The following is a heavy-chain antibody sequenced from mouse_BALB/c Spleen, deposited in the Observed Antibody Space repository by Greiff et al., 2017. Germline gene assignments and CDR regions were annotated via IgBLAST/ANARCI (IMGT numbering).Heavy chain of an antibody. V-gene: IGHV1S81*02. J-gene: IGHJ4*01. Sequence: QVQLQQPGAELVKPGASVKLSCKASGYTFTSYWMHWVKQRPGQGLEWIGEINPSNGRTNYNEKFKSKATLTVDKSSSTAYLQLSSLTSEDTAVYYCASHRYALGYWGQGTSVTVSS. CDR3: ASHRYALGY. CDR1: GYTFTSYW. CDR2: INPSNGRT. D-gene: IGHD2-14*01.